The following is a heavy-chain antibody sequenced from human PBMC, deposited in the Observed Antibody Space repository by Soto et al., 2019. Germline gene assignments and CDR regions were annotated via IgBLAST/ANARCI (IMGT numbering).Heavy chain of an antibody. D-gene: IGHD6-19*01. V-gene: IGHV3-23*01. CDR2: ISGSGGST. CDR3: AKVRYNSGWYYDY. Sequence: GGSLRLSCAVSGFTFSSYAMSWVRQAPGKGLEWVSAISGSGGSTYYADSVKGRFTISRDNSKNTLYLEMNSLRAEDTAVYYCAKVRYNSGWYYDYWGQGTLVTVSS. J-gene: IGHJ4*02. CDR1: GFTFSSYA.